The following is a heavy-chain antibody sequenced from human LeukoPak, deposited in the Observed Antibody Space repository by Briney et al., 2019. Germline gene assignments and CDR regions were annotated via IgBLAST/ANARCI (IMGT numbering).Heavy chain of an antibody. CDR3: AKDLYGAYYDFWSGYSPVDY. CDR1: GFTFSSYA. J-gene: IGHJ4*02. Sequence: GGSLRLSCAASGFTFSSYAMSWVRQAPWKRLECVSAISGSGGSTYYADSVKGRFTISRDNSKNTLYLQMNSLRAEDTAVYYCAKDLYGAYYDFWSGYSPVDYWGQGTLVTVSS. V-gene: IGHV3-23*01. D-gene: IGHD3-3*01. CDR2: ISGSGGST.